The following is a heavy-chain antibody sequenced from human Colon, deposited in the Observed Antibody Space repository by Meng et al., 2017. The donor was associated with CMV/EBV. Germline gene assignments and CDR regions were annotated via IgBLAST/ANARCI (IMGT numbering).Heavy chain of an antibody. V-gene: IGHV3-9*01. D-gene: IGHD6-13*01. CDR3: AKAPGYSSSPGYYYGMDV. Sequence: SLKISGAASGFTFDDYAMHWVRQAPGKGLEWVSGISWNSGRIGYADSVKGRFTISRDNAKNSLYLQMNSLRAEDTALYYCAKAPGYSSSPGYYYGMDVWGQGTTVTVSS. CDR1: GFTFDDYA. CDR2: ISWNSGRI. J-gene: IGHJ6*02.